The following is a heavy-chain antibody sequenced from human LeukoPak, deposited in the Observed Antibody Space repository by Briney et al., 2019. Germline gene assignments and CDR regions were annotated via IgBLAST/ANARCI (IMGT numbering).Heavy chain of an antibody. D-gene: IGHD2-2*01. CDR3: ARALDSSSSRYQAFEY. Sequence: GGSLRLSCAASGFTFSSYWMSWVRQAQGKGLGWVANIKQDESEKYYVDSVKGRFTISRDNAKNSLYLQMNNLRAEDTAVYYCARALDSSSSRYQAFEYWGQGTLVTVSS. J-gene: IGHJ4*02. CDR2: IKQDESEK. CDR1: GFTFSSYW. V-gene: IGHV3-7*01.